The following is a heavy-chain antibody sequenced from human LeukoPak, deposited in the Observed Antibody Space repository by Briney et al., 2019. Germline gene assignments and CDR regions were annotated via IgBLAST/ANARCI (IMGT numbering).Heavy chain of an antibody. J-gene: IGHJ5*02. D-gene: IGHD3-9*01. V-gene: IGHV4-39*07. CDR3: ARDNYDILTGNWFDP. CDR1: SGSIRNSNYY. CDR2: IFYDGSS. Sequence: SETLSLTCTVSSGSIRNSNYYWGWIRQPPGKGLEWIGSIFYDGSSDYNPSLKSRVTISVDTSKNQFSLKLSSVTAADTAVYYCARDNYDILTGNWFDPWGQGTLVTVSS.